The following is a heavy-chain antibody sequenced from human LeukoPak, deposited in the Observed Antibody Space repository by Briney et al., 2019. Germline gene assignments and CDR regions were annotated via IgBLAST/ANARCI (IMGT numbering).Heavy chain of an antibody. V-gene: IGHV4-4*07. CDR2: IYTSGST. D-gene: IGHD3-10*01. Sequence: PSETLSLTCTVSGGSVSSYYWSWIRQPAGKGLEWIGRIYTSGSTNYNPSLKSRVTMSVDTCKNQFSLRVISVTAADTAVYYCARAGRGSAFPYYYYGMDVWGQGTTVTVSS. CDR3: ARAGRGSAFPYYYYGMDV. J-gene: IGHJ6*02. CDR1: GGSVSSYY.